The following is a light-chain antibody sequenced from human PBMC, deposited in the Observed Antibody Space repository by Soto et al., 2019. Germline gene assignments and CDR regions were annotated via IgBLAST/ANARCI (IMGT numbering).Light chain of an antibody. CDR2: SAS. CDR3: QQLNSFLYT. Sequence: IQLTQSPSSLSASVGDRVTITCRASQGISSYLAWYQQKPGKAPKLLISSASTLQSGVPSRFSGSGSGTDFNLTISSLQPEDLANYYCQQLNSFLYTFGQGTKLEIK. V-gene: IGKV1-9*01. CDR1: QGISSY. J-gene: IGKJ2*01.